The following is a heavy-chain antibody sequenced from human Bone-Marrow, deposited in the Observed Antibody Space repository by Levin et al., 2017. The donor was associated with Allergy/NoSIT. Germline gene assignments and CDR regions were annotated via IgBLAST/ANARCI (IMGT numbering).Heavy chain of an antibody. V-gene: IGHV3-30-3*01. Sequence: GESLKISCTASGFTFSRYAFHWVRQAPGKGLEWVAFMSSDRNNKYYADSVKGRFTISRDNSKNTLYLQMDSLRAEDTALYYCARDRMDEDVDNWGQGTLVTVSS. CDR2: MSSDRNNK. J-gene: IGHJ4*02. CDR3: ARDRMDEDVDN. CDR1: GFTFSRYA. D-gene: IGHD5-12*01.